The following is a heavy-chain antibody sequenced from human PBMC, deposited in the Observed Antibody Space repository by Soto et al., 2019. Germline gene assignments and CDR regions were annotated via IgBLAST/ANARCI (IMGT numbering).Heavy chain of an antibody. Sequence: PGGSLRLSCAASGFSFSTYSMAWVRQAAGKGPQWVSGLSGGGANTFYIDSVRGRFTISVDNSKNTVYLQMDSLRADDTAVYYCARWSGYADAWGQGTQVTVSS. J-gene: IGHJ4*02. CDR1: GFSFSTYS. V-gene: IGHV3-23*01. D-gene: IGHD4-17*01. CDR3: ARWSGYADA. CDR2: LSGGGANT.